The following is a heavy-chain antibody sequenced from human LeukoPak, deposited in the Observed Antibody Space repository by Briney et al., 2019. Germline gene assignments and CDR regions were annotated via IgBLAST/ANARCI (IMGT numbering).Heavy chain of an antibody. V-gene: IGHV3-30*04. CDR1: GFAFSDFA. Sequence: PGGSLRLSCAASGFAFSDFAMHWVRQAPGKGLEWVAVITNNGSIKYSADSVKGRFTISRDNSKNTLDLQMNSLRAADTAAYYCAIKDGTTVTTRWSFDFWGQGSMVTVSS. CDR2: ITNNGSIK. CDR3: AIKDGTTVTTRWSFDF. J-gene: IGHJ3*01. D-gene: IGHD4-17*01.